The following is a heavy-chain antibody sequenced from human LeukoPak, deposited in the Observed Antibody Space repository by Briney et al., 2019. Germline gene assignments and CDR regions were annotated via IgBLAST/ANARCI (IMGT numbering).Heavy chain of an antibody. CDR2: IIPIFGTA. D-gene: IGHD2-2*01. V-gene: IGHV1-69*13. CDR1: GGTFISYA. J-gene: IGHJ5*02. Sequence: SVKVSCKASGGTFISYAISWVRQAPGQGLEWMGGIIPIFGTANYAQKFQGRVTITADESTSTAYMELSSLRSEDTAVYYCARAVVVLAANNWFDPWGQGTLVTVSS. CDR3: ARAVVVLAANNWFDP.